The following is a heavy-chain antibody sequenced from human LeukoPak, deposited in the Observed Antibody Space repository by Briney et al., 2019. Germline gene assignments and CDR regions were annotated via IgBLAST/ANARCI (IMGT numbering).Heavy chain of an antibody. J-gene: IGHJ4*02. V-gene: IGHV3-23*01. CDR3: AKDPGRRHFHSSSWYYFDY. CDR1: GFTFSSYA. Sequence: GGSLRLSCAASGFTFSSYAMSWVRQAPGKGLEWVSAISGSGGSTYYADSVKGRFTISRDNSKNTLYLQMNSLRAEDTAVYYCAKDPGRRHFHSSSWYYFDYWGQGTLVTVSS. CDR2: ISGSGGST. D-gene: IGHD6-13*01.